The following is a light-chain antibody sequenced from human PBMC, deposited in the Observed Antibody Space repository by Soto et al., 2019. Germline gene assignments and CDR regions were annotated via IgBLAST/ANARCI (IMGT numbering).Light chain of an antibody. CDR2: EVS. Sequence: QSVLTQPPSASGSPGQSVTISCTGTSSDVGGYNYVSWYQQHPGKAPKLMIYEVSKRPSGVPDRFSGSKSGNTASLTVSGLQAEDEADYYGSSYAGSNNLVFGGGTKRTVL. CDR3: SSYAGSNNLV. V-gene: IGLV2-8*01. J-gene: IGLJ2*01. CDR1: SSDVGGYNY.